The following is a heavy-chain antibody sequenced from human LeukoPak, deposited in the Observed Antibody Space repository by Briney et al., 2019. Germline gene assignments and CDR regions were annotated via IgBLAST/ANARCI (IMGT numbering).Heavy chain of an antibody. V-gene: IGHV4-59*01. D-gene: IGHD2-2*01. CDR1: GGTISSYY. J-gene: IGHJ4*02. CDR3: ARTIVVRPGCYFDY. Sequence: PSETLSLTCTVSGGTISSYYWSWIRQPPGKGLEWIGYIYYSGSTNYNPSLKSRVTISVDTSKSQFSLKLSSVTAADTAVYYCARTIVVRPGCYFDYWGQGTLVTVSS. CDR2: IYYSGST.